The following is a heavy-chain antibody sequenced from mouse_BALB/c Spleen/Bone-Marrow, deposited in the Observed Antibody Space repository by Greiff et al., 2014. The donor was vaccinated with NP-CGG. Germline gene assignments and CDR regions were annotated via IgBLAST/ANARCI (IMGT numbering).Heavy chain of an antibody. CDR3: ARERNWDSFAY. CDR1: GYTFTSYT. D-gene: IGHD4-1*01. CDR2: INPSSGYT. V-gene: IGHV1-4*01. Sequence: QVQLQQSGMALSRCGTSVKMSCKASGYTFTSYTMHWVKQRPGQGLEWIGYINPSSGYTNYNQKFKDKATLTADKSSSTAYMQLSSLTSEDSAVYYCARERNWDSFAYWGQGTLVTVSA. J-gene: IGHJ3*01.